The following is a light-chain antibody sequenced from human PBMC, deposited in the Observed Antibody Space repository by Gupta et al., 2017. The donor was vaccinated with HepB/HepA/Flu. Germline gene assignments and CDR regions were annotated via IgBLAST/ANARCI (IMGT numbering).Light chain of an antibody. CDR1: TSHIGSNY. V-gene: IGLV1-47*01. CDR2: RNI. Sequence: QSLLPQPPPASRTPRQRVTISCSARTSHIGSNYLYWYHQLPGTAPNLLIYRNIRRRSGVPDRFSGSKSGTSASFATSGLRAEDEADYYCAAWDDTRSGRVFGGGTKLTVL. CDR3: AAWDDTRSGRV. J-gene: IGLJ2*01.